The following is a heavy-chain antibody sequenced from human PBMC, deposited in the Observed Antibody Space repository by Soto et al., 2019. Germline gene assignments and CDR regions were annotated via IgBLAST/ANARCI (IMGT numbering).Heavy chain of an antibody. D-gene: IGHD2-2*01. CDR3: ARDPNIILVPAALRSYYYYYGMDV. Sequence: HPGGSLRLSCAASGFTFSSYWMSWVRQAPGKGLEWVANIKQDGSEKYYVDSVKGRFTISRDNAKNSLYLQMNSLRAEDTAVYYCARDPNIILVPAALRSYYYYYGMDVWGQGTXVTVSS. CDR1: GFTFSSYW. CDR2: IKQDGSEK. J-gene: IGHJ6*02. V-gene: IGHV3-7*01.